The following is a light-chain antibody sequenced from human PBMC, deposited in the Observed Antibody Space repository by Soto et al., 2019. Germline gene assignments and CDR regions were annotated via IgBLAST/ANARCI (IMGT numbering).Light chain of an antibody. Sequence: DIQMTQSPSSVSASIGERVTITCRASQGIGRWLAWYQQKPGKAPELLIYAASSLQSGVPSRFSGSGSGTDFALTISNLQPEDFATYYCQQVYSFPPLTFGGGTKVGIK. CDR2: AAS. J-gene: IGKJ4*01. CDR1: QGIGRW. CDR3: QQVYSFPPLT. V-gene: IGKV1-12*01.